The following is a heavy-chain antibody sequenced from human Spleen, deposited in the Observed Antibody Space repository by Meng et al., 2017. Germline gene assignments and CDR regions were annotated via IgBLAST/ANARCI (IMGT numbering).Heavy chain of an antibody. J-gene: IGHJ4*02. CDR2: IYHSGST. Sequence: QGQLQESGPGPGKPSQTLSLTCSVSGDSINSGNWWTWVRQPPGKGLEWIGEIYHSGSTNYSPSLKSRVTLSVDKSKNQFSLKLRSVTAADTAVYYCARLILDSSGYYYIMDYWGQGTLVTVSS. D-gene: IGHD3-22*01. CDR1: GDSINSGNW. CDR3: ARLILDSSGYYYIMDY. V-gene: IGHV4-4*02.